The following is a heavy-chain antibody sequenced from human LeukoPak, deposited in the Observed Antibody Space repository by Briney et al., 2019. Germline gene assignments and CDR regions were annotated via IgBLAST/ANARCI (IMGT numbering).Heavy chain of an antibody. V-gene: IGHV4-61*01. CDR3: ARGGLYSSGWYGGDFDY. D-gene: IGHD6-19*01. J-gene: IGHJ4*02. CDR2: IYYSGST. CDR1: GGSVSSGSYY. Sequence: SETLSLTCTVSGGSVSSGSYYWSWIRQPPGKGLEWIGYIYYSGSTNYNPSLKSRVTISVDKSKNQFSLKLSSVTAADTAVYYCARGGLYSSGWYGGDFDYWGQGTLVTVSS.